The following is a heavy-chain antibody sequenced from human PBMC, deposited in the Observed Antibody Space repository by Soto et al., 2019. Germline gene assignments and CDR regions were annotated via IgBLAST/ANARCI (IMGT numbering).Heavy chain of an antibody. CDR1: GFTFSSYW. CDR2: IKQDGSEK. J-gene: IGHJ4*02. CDR3: ARGGSKVAAAKAGNDY. D-gene: IGHD6-13*01. V-gene: IGHV3-7*01. Sequence: GGSLRLSCAASGFTFSSYWMSWVRQAPGKGLEWVANIKQDGSEKYYVDSVKGRFTISRDNAKNSLYLQMNSLRAEDTAVYYCARGGSKVAAAKAGNDYWGQGTLVTVSS.